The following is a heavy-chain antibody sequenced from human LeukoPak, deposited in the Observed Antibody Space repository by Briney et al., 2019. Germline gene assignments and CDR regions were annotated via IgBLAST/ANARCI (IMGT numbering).Heavy chain of an antibody. CDR3: AKEYIAVAGLTLEPIADY. CDR2: ISYDGSNK. CDR1: GFTFSSYG. D-gene: IGHD6-19*01. Sequence: GGSLRLSCAASGFTFSSYGMHWVRQAPGKGLEWVAVISYDGSNKYYADSVKGRFTISRDNSKNTLYLQMNSLRAEDTAVYYCAKEYIAVAGLTLEPIADYWGQGTLVTVSS. J-gene: IGHJ4*02. V-gene: IGHV3-30*18.